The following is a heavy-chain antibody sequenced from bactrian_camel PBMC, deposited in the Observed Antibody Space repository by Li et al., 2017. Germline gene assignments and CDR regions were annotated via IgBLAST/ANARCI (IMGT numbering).Heavy chain of an antibody. CDR2: IDRFGST. CDR3: AADESWRNCKVALPEYHY. V-gene: IGHV3S53*01. D-gene: IGHD1*01. CDR1: RYAYTSYC. Sequence: HVQLVESGGGLVQPGGSLRLSCTASRYAYTSYCMGWFRQAPGKEREAVAAIDRFGSTRYTDSVRGRFSIAKDNAKSILYLQMNSLKPEDTAMYYCAADESWRNCKVALPEYHYWGQGTQVTVS. J-gene: IGHJ4*01.